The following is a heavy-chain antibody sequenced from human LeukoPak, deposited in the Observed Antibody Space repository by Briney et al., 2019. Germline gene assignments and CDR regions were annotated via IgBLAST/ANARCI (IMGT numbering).Heavy chain of an antibody. J-gene: IGHJ4*02. Sequence: ASVKVSCKASGGTFSSYAISWVRQAPGQGLEWMGRIIPILGIANYAQKFQGRVTITADKSTSTAYMELSSLRSEDTAVYYCASLAVAGTGLFDYWGQGTLVTVSS. D-gene: IGHD6-19*01. CDR3: ASLAVAGTGLFDY. CDR2: IIPILGIA. CDR1: GGTFSSYA. V-gene: IGHV1-69*04.